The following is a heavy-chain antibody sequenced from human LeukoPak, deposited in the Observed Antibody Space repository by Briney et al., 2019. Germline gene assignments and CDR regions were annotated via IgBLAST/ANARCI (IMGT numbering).Heavy chain of an antibody. J-gene: IGHJ5*02. CDR3: ARDQGVRGVISGVNWSDP. D-gene: IGHD3-10*01. CDR2: IYYSGST. V-gene: IGHV4-59*01. CDR1: GGSISSYY. Sequence: SETLSLTCTVSGGSISSYYGSWIRQPPGKGLEWIGYIYYSGSTNYNPSLKSRVTISVDTSKNQFSLKLSSVTAADTAVYYCARDQGVRGVISGVNWSDPWGQGTLVTVSS.